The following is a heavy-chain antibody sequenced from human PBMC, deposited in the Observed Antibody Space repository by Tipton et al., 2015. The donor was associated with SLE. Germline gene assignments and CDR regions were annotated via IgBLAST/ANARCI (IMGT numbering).Heavy chain of an antibody. CDR2: IYYSGST. CDR3: ARSGEYSSGYPDAFDI. J-gene: IGHJ3*02. CDR1: GGSISSHY. V-gene: IGHV4-59*11. D-gene: IGHD3-22*01. Sequence: TLSLTCTVSGGSISSHYWSWIRQPPGKGLEWIGYIYYSGSTNYNPSLKSRVTISVDTSQNQFSLKLSSVTAADTAVYYCARSGEYSSGYPDAFDIWGQGTMVTVSS.